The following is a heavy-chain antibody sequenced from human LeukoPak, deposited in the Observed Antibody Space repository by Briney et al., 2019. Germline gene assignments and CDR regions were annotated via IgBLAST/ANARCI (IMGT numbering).Heavy chain of an antibody. CDR3: ARGIVTGTTNWFDP. D-gene: IGHD1-20*01. V-gene: IGHV4-59*01. Sequence: SETLSLTCTVSGGSISTYYWSWIRQPPGKGLEWIGCIYYSGSTNYNPSLKSRVTISVDTSKNQFSLKLSPVTAADTAVYYCARGIVTGTTNWFDPWGQGTLVTVSS. CDR2: IYYSGST. CDR1: GGSISTYY. J-gene: IGHJ5*02.